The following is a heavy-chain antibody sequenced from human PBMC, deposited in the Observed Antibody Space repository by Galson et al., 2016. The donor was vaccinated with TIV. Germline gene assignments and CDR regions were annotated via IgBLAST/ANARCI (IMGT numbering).Heavy chain of an antibody. V-gene: IGHV2-5*02. CDR1: GFSLITNGVG. CDR2: IYWDDDE. D-gene: IGHD3-10*02. CDR3: VHLPNMFYYGMDV. Sequence: PALVKPTQTLTLTCTLSGFSLITNGVGVGWVRQPPGKALEWLAHIYWDDDERYSPSLKSRLTITKDTSKNQVVLRMTNMDPMDTATYYCVHLPNMFYYGMDVWGQGTTVTVSS. J-gene: IGHJ6*02.